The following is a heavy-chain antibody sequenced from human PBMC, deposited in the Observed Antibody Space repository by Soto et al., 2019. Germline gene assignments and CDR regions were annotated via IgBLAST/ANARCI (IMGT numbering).Heavy chain of an antibody. CDR2: ISGSGGST. CDR1: GFTFSSYA. J-gene: IGHJ4*02. D-gene: IGHD3-10*01. V-gene: IGHV3-23*01. Sequence: HPGGSLRLSCAASGFTFSSYAMSWVRQAPGKGLEWVSAISGSGGSTYYADSVKGRFTISRDNSKNTLYLQMNSLRAEDTAVYYCAKDLRVLLWFGELLGPIDYWGQGTLVTVSS. CDR3: AKDLRVLLWFGELLGPIDY.